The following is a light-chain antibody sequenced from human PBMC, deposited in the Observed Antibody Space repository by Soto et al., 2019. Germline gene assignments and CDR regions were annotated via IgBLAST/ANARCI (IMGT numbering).Light chain of an antibody. CDR1: QSISSW. CDR2: DAS. CDR3: QQYNSYSPLT. Sequence: DIQMTQSRPTLSASVGDRVTITCRASQSISSWLAWYQQKPGKAPKLLIYDASSLESGVPSRFSGSGSGTEFTLTITSLQPDDFATYYCQQYNSYSPLTFGGGTKV. V-gene: IGKV1-5*01. J-gene: IGKJ4*01.